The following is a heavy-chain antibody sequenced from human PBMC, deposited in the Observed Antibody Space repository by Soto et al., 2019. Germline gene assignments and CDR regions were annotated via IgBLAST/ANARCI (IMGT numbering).Heavy chain of an antibody. CDR1: GFTFDDYA. D-gene: IGHD6-13*01. V-gene: IGHV3-9*01. CDR2: ISWNSGSI. CDR3: AKGPYGSSWYWPAQH. J-gene: IGHJ1*01. Sequence: EVQLVESGGGLVQPGRSLRLSCAASGFTFDDYAMHWVRQAPGKGLEWVAGISWNSGSIGYADSVKGRFTISRDNAKNSLYLPMNSLRAEVTALYYCAKGPYGSSWYWPAQHWGQGTLVTVSS.